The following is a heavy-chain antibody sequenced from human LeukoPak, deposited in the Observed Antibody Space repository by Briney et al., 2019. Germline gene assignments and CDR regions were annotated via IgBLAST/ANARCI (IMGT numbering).Heavy chain of an antibody. Sequence: PSETLSLTCTVSGGSISSSSYYWGWIRQPPGKGLEWIGSIYYSGSTYYNPSLKSRVTMSVDTSKNQFSLKLSSVTAADTAVYYCARDSIAARQGHDYWGQGTLVTVSS. J-gene: IGHJ4*02. CDR3: ARDSIAARQGHDY. V-gene: IGHV4-39*07. CDR1: GGSISSSSYY. D-gene: IGHD6-6*01. CDR2: IYYSGST.